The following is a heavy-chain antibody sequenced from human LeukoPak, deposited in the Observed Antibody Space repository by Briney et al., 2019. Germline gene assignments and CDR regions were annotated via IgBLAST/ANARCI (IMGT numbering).Heavy chain of an antibody. D-gene: IGHD3/OR15-3a*01. CDR1: GGSISSYY. CDR3: ARVGSGYDFFDY. V-gene: IGHV4-4*07. CDR2: VYSSGST. J-gene: IGHJ4*02. Sequence: SETLSLTCTVSGGSISSYYWNWIRQPAGKGLEWIGRVYSSGSTNYNPSLESRVTMSVDTSKNQFSLKLNFVTAADTAVYYCARVGSGYDFFDYWGQGTLVTVSS.